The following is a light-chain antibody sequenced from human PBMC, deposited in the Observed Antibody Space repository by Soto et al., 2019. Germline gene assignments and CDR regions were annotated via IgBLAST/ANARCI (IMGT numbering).Light chain of an antibody. Sequence: EIVMTQSPATLSVSPGERATLSCRATQSVSSNYLAWYQQKPGQAPRLLIYGASSRATGTPDRFSGSGSGTDFTLTISRLEPEDFAVYYCQQYGSSPPRFTFGPGTKVDIK. CDR2: GAS. J-gene: IGKJ3*01. V-gene: IGKV3-20*01. CDR1: QSVSSNY. CDR3: QQYGSSPPRFT.